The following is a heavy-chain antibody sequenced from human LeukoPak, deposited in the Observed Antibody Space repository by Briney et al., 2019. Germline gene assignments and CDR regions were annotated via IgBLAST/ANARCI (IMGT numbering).Heavy chain of an antibody. J-gene: IGHJ4*02. CDR2: ISGSGGSA. Sequence: GGSLRLSCAASGFTFSSYAMSWVRQAPGKGLEWVSAISGSGGSAYYADSVKGRFTISRDNSKNTLYLQMNSLRAEDTAVYYCAKVMTRTMVRGVPPSDYWGQGTLVTVSS. CDR3: AKVMTRTMVRGVPPSDY. D-gene: IGHD3-10*01. V-gene: IGHV3-23*01. CDR1: GFTFSSYA.